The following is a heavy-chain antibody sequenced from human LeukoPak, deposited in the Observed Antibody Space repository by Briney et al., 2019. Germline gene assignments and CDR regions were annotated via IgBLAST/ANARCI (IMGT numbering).Heavy chain of an antibody. Sequence: GGSLRLSCAASGFTFSDHYMDWVRQAPGKGLEWVGRTRNKANSYTTEYAASVKGRFTISRDDSKNSLYLQMNSLKTEDTAVYYCAQDGYCNDAHCYTGAIEMWGQGTMVTVSS. J-gene: IGHJ3*01. CDR2: TRNKANSYTT. V-gene: IGHV3-72*01. D-gene: IGHD2-15*01. CDR3: AQDGYCNDAHCYTGAIEM. CDR1: GFTFSDHY.